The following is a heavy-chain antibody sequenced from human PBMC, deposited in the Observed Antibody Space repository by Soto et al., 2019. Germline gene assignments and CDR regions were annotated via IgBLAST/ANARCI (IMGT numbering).Heavy chain of an antibody. V-gene: IGHV1-18*01. CDR1: GYTFTSYG. CDR2: ISAYNGNT. D-gene: IGHD2-15*01. CDR3: VVAAQPYYFDY. Sequence: QVQLVQSGAEVKKPGASVKVSCKASGYTFTSYGISWVRQAPGQGLEWMGWISAYNGNTNYAQKLQGRVTMTTDTSPSTAYMELRSLRSDDTAGYYWVVAAQPYYFDYWGQGTLVTVSS. J-gene: IGHJ4*02.